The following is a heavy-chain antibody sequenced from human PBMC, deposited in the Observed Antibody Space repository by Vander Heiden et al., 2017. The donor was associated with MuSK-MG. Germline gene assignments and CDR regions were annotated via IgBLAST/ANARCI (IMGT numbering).Heavy chain of an antibody. CDR2: ISYSGST. CDR3: AREHSRVTTDDYYYYYMDV. D-gene: IGHD4-17*01. V-gene: IGHV4-59*01. CDR1: GDSISSYY. J-gene: IGHJ6*03. Sequence: QVQLQESGPGLVKPSETLSLTCTVSGDSISSYYWTWIRQPPGKGREWIGYISYSGSTNYNPSLESRVTISVDTSKNKFSLKLSSVTAADTAVYYCAREHSRVTTDDYYYYYMDVWGKGTTVTVSS.